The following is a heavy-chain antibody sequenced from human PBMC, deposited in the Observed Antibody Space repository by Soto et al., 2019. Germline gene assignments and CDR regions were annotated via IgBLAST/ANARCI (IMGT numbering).Heavy chain of an antibody. CDR1: GGSFSGYY. J-gene: IGHJ4*02. CDR3: ARSEATGLDY. CDR2: INHSGRT. V-gene: IGHV4-34*01. D-gene: IGHD1-26*01. Sequence: PSETLSLTCAVYGGSFSGYYWTWIRQPPGTGLEWIGEINHSGRTNYNPSLKSRVTISVDKSKNHFSLKLSSVTAADTAVYYCARSEATGLDYWGQGTLVTVSS.